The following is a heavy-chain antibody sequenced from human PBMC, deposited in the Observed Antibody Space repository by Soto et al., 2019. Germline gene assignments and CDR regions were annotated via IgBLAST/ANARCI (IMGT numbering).Heavy chain of an antibody. J-gene: IGHJ6*03. CDR3: ARDRGVAPPVAGNTHYYYYMDV. Sequence: QDQLVQSGGEVKKPGASVKVSCKASGYSFTNYGITWVRQAPGQGLEWMGWISAYNGDTNYAQKLQGRVTMTTDASPSTAYLELRSLRSDDTAVYYCARDRGVAPPVAGNTHYYYYMDVWGKGTTVTVSS. CDR1: GYSFTNYG. D-gene: IGHD6-19*01. V-gene: IGHV1-18*01. CDR2: ISAYNGDT.